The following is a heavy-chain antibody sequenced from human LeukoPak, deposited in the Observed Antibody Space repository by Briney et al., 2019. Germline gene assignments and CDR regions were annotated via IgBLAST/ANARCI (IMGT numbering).Heavy chain of an antibody. V-gene: IGHV3-33*01. Sequence: GRSLRLSCAASGFTFSSYGMHWVRQAPGKGLEWVAVIWYAGSNKYYADSVKGRFTISRDNSKNTLYLQMNSLRAEDTAVYYCARESEEVGIAAASYNYYYYYGMDVWGQGTTVTVSS. CDR3: ARESEEVGIAAASYNYYYYYGMDV. CDR2: IWYAGSNK. D-gene: IGHD6-13*01. CDR1: GFTFSSYG. J-gene: IGHJ6*02.